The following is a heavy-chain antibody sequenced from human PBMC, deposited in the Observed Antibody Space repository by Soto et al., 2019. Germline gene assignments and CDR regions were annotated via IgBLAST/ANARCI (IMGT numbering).Heavy chain of an antibody. D-gene: IGHD3-22*01. V-gene: IGHV1-69*13. J-gene: IGHJ3*02. Sequence: ASVKVSCKASGGTFSSDAISWVRQAPGQGLEWMGGIIPIFGTANYAQKFQGRVTITADESTSTAYMELSSLRSEDTAVYYCARDWPGGSSGSAHDAFDIWGQGTMVTVSS. CDR2: IIPIFGTA. CDR3: ARDWPGGSSGSAHDAFDI. CDR1: GGTFSSDA.